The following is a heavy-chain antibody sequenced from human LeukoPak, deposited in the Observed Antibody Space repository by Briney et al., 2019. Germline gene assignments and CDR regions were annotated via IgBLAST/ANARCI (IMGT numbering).Heavy chain of an antibody. Sequence: ASVKVSCKASGYTFNSYDINWVRQATAQGLEWMGWMNPNSGNTGYAQKFQGRVTMTRNTSISTAYMELSSLRSEDTAVYYCARVRPLLDTAMVTYYYYYGMDVWGQGTTVTVSS. D-gene: IGHD5-18*01. CDR1: GYTFNSYD. CDR2: MNPNSGNT. J-gene: IGHJ6*02. V-gene: IGHV1-8*01. CDR3: ARVRPLLDTAMVTYYYYYGMDV.